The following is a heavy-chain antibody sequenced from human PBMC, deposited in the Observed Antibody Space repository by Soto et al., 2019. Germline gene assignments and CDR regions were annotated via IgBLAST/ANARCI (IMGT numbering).Heavy chain of an antibody. CDR2: IWYDGSNK. J-gene: IGHJ4*02. V-gene: IGHV3-33*01. CDR3: ARAHHLLSRAKRSEDYFDY. D-gene: IGHD3-16*01. Sequence: GGSLRLSCAASGFTFSSYGMHWVRQAPGKGLEWVAVIWYDGSNKYYADSVKGRFTISRDNSKNTLYLQMNSLRAEDTAVYYCARAHHLLSRAKRSEDYFDYWGQGTLVTVSS. CDR1: GFTFSSYG.